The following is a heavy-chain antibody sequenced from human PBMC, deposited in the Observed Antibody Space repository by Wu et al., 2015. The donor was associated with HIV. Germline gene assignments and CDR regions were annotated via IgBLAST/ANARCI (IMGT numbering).Heavy chain of an antibody. CDR2: MNSNRGNT. J-gene: IGHJ6*02. V-gene: IGHV1-8*01. D-gene: IGHD4-11*01. Sequence: QLQLGQSGAEVKKPGASVKVSCKASGNSFISYDIHWVRQATGQGLEWMGWMNSNRGNTGYAQKFQGRVTMTRNTSISTAYMELSSLRSEDTAVYYCALQYLGLPYYYLLRYGRLGPRDHGHRLL. CDR3: ALQYLGLPYYYLLRYGR. CDR1: GNSFISYD.